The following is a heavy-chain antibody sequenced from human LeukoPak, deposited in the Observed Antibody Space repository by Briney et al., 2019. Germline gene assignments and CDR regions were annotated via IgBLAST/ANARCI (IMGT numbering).Heavy chain of an antibody. J-gene: IGHJ4*02. CDR3: ARDRHKYNYDSGGYPPY. Sequence: GGSLRLSCAASGFTFSDHYMSWIRQAPGKGLEWVSYISSSSSTIYYADSVKGRFTISRDNAKNSLYLQMNTLRAEDTAVYYCARDRHKYNYDSGGYPPYWGQGTLVTVSS. V-gene: IGHV3-11*04. CDR1: GFTFSDHY. D-gene: IGHD3-22*01. CDR2: ISSSSSTI.